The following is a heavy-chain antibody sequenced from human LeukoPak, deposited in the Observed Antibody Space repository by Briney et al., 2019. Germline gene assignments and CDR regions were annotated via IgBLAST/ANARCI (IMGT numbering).Heavy chain of an antibody. Sequence: GGSLRLSCTASGFTFSSYSMNWVRQAPGKGLEWVSSISISSTYIYYADSVKGRFTMSRDNAKNSLYLQMNSLRAEDTAVYYCARAEPTYCGCDCVPAVTSVDYWGQGTLVTVSS. CDR3: ARAEPTYCGCDCVPAVTSVDY. CDR2: ISISSTYI. V-gene: IGHV3-21*01. CDR1: GFTFSSYS. D-gene: IGHD2-21*02. J-gene: IGHJ4*02.